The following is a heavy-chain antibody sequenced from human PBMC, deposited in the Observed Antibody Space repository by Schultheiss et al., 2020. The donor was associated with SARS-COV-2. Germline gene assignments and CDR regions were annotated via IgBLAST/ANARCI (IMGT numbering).Heavy chain of an antibody. CDR2: ISGSGGST. J-gene: IGHJ4*02. V-gene: IGHV3-23*01. Sequence: GGSLRLSCAASGFTFSSYAMSWVRQAPGKGLEWVSAISGSGGSTYYADSVKGRFTISRDNSKNTLYLQMNSLRAEDTAVYYCARDLSGSYYGADYWGQGTLVTVSS. CDR3: ARDLSGSYYGADY. D-gene: IGHD1-26*01. CDR1: GFTFSSYA.